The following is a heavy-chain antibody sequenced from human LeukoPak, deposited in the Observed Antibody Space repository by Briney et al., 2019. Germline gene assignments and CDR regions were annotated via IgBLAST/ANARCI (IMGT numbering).Heavy chain of an antibody. Sequence: ASVKVSCKVSGYTLIELSMHWVRQAPGKGLEWMGGFDPEDGETIYAQKFQGRVTMTEDTSTDTAYMELSSLRSEDTAVYYCATPCSSTSCFRQWGQGTLVTVSS. D-gene: IGHD2-2*01. CDR3: ATPCSSTSCFRQ. CDR1: GYTLIELS. J-gene: IGHJ4*02. CDR2: FDPEDGET. V-gene: IGHV1-24*01.